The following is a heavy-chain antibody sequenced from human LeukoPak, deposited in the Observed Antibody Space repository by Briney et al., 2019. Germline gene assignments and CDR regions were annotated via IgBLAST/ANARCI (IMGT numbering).Heavy chain of an antibody. D-gene: IGHD3-10*01. V-gene: IGHV3-21*06. CDR1: GFTFDDYA. CDR3: ASFPPYMVRNDAFDI. CDR2: ISRSSSYI. Sequence: GRSLRLSCAASGFTFDDYAMHWVRQAPGKGLEWVSSISRSSSYIYYADSVKGRFTISRDNARNSLYLQMNSLRVEDTAVYYCASFPPYMVRNDAFDIWGQGTMVTVSS. J-gene: IGHJ3*02.